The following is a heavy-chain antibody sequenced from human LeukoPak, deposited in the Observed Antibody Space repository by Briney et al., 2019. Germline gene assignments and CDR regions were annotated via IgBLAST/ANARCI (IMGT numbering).Heavy chain of an antibody. CDR2: IKQDGSEK. J-gene: IGHJ4*02. V-gene: IGHV3-7*01. CDR1: GFTFSSYW. D-gene: IGHD3-10*01. CDR3: AREHGWFGDYEPSPDYRY. Sequence: GGSLRLSCAASGFTFSSYWMSWVRQAPGKGLEWVANIKQDGSEKYYVDSVKGRFTISRDNAKNSLYLQMNSLRAEDTAVYYCAREHGWFGDYEPSPDYRYWGQGTLVTVSS.